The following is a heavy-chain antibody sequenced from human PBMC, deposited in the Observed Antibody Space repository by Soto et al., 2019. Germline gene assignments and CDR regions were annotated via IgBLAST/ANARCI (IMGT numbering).Heavy chain of an antibody. D-gene: IGHD3-9*01. V-gene: IGHV4-39*01. Sequence: PSETLSLTCTVSGGSISSSSYYWGWIRQPPGKGLEWIGSIYYSGSTYYNPSLKSRVTISVDTSKNQFSLGLNSVTAADTAVYYCARTVLGPDLLADSFVDYCYYMDVWGQGTTVTVSS. CDR1: GGSISSSSYY. J-gene: IGHJ6*03. CDR3: ARTVLGPDLLADSFVDYCYYMDV. CDR2: IYYSGST.